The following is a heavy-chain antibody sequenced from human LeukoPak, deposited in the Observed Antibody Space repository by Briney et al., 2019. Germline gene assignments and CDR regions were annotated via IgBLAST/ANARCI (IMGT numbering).Heavy chain of an antibody. V-gene: IGHV4-39*01. CDR3: ASLIYDFWSGYYLDY. CDR2: IYYSGST. D-gene: IGHD3-3*01. J-gene: IGHJ4*02. Sequence: SETLSLTCTVSGGSISSSSHYWGWIRQPPGKGLEWIGSIYYSGSTYYNPSLKSRVTISVDASKNQFSLKLSSVTAADTAVYYCASLIYDFWSGYYLDYWGQGTLVTVSS. CDR1: GGSISSSSHY.